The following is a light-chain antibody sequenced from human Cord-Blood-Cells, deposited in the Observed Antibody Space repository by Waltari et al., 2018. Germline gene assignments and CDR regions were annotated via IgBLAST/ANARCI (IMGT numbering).Light chain of an antibody. CDR1: SSHVGSYNH. CDR2: EGR. Sequence: QAALTHPPPVSGSPGQSLTTPCTGTSSHVGSYNHVTCYQQHPGKGPKLMIYEGRKRPSGVSNRFSGSKSCNTASLTISGLQAEDEADYYCCSYAGSNVVFGGGTKLTVL. CDR3: CSYAGSNVV. V-gene: IGLV2-23*01. J-gene: IGLJ2*01.